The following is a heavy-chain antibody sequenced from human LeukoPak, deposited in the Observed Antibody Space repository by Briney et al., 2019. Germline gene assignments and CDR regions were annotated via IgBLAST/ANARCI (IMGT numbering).Heavy chain of an antibody. CDR3: TSLSLVGATYYFDY. Sequence: GGSLRLSCAASGFTFSGSAMHWVRQASGKGLEWVGRIRSKANSYATAYAASVKGRFTIPRDDSKNTAYLQMNSLKTEDTAVYYCTSLSLVGATYYFDYWGQGTLVTVSS. D-gene: IGHD1-26*01. J-gene: IGHJ4*02. V-gene: IGHV3-73*01. CDR2: IRSKANSYAT. CDR1: GFTFSGSA.